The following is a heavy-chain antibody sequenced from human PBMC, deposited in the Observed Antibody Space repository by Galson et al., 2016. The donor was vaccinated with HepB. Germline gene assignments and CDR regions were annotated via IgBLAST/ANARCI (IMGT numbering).Heavy chain of an antibody. Sequence: SETLSLTCAVFGGSFSDNYWTWIRQPPGGGLEWIGSLHNSGTTPFNPSLKSRVTISADPSKKKFPLTLPSVTAADTAVYFCASPFPSQGYCSGARCHDGGFHIWGQGTMVTVSS. D-gene: IGHD2-8*02. V-gene: IGHV4-34*01. CDR2: LHNSGTT. J-gene: IGHJ3*02. CDR3: ASPFPSQGYCSGARCHDGGFHI. CDR1: GGSFSDNY.